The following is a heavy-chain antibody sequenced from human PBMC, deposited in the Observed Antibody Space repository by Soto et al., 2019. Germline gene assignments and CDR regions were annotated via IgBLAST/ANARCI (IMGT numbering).Heavy chain of an antibody. Sequence: PGGSLRLSCAASGFTFSNAWMSWVRQAPGKGLEWVGRIKSKTDGGTTDYAAPVKGRFTILRDDSKNTLYLQMNSLKTEDTAVYYCTTRTTITMIVVVNNFDYWGQGTLVTVSS. D-gene: IGHD3-22*01. J-gene: IGHJ4*02. CDR1: GFTFSNAW. CDR3: TTRTTITMIVVVNNFDY. V-gene: IGHV3-15*01. CDR2: IKSKTDGGTT.